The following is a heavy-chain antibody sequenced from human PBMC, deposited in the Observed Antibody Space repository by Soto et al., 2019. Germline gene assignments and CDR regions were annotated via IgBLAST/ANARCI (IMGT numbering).Heavy chain of an antibody. V-gene: IGHV4-4*02. CDR2: INHRGST. D-gene: IGHD6-6*01. Sequence: QVKLQESGPGPVKPSGTLSLTCAVSGGSIVSDKWWSWVRQSPGKGLEWLGEINHRGSTIYNPSLKSRATISVDTSRNQFYLKVKSVTAADTAVYYCARGGSSELWGQGTLVTVSS. CDR1: GGSIVSDKW. CDR3: ARGGSSEL. J-gene: IGHJ4*02.